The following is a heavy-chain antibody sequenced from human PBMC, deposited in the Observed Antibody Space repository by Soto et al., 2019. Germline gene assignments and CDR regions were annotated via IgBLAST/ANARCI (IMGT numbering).Heavy chain of an antibody. CDR3: ARDKSADSSGYLYYFDY. CDR1: GGTFSSDA. V-gene: IGHV1-69*06. CDR2: IIPLFGTI. J-gene: IGHJ4*02. D-gene: IGHD3-22*01. Sequence: WASVKVSCKPSGGTFSSDAITWVRQAPGQGLEWMGGIIPLFGTINYAQKFQGRVTITADKSTTTAYMELISLRSDDTAVYYCARDKSADSSGYLYYFDYWGQGTLVTVSS.